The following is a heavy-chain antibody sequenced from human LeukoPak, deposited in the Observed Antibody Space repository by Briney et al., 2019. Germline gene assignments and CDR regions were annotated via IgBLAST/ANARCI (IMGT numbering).Heavy chain of an antibody. CDR3: ARLTYPYGDEYYFDY. J-gene: IGHJ4*02. Sequence: GESLKISCKGSGYSFTSYWIGWVRQVPGKGLEWMGIIYPGDSDTRYSPSFQGQVTISADKSISTAYLQWSSLKASDTAMYYCARLTYPYGDEYYFDYWGQGTLVTVSS. CDR2: IYPGDSDT. V-gene: IGHV5-51*01. CDR1: GYSFTSYW. D-gene: IGHD4-17*01.